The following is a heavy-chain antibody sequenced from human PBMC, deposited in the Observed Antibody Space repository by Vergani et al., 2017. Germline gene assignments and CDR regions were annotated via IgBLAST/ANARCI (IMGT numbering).Heavy chain of an antibody. Sequence: EVQLVQSGAEVKKPGESLKISCKGSGYSFTSYWIGWVRQMPGKGLEWMGIIYPGDSDTRYSPSFPGQVTISADKSISTAYLQWSSLKASDTAMYYCASSRDSTYYDFWSGRQAFDIWGQGTMVTVSS. CDR1: GYSFTSYW. CDR2: IYPGDSDT. J-gene: IGHJ3*02. CDR3: ASSRDSTYYDFWSGRQAFDI. V-gene: IGHV5-51*03. D-gene: IGHD3-3*01.